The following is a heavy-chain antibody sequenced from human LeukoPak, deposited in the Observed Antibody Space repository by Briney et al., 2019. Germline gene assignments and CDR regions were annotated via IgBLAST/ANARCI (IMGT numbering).Heavy chain of an antibody. J-gene: IGHJ4*02. CDR1: GFTFSNAW. Sequence: GGSLRLSCAASGFTFSNAWMSWVRQAPGKGLEWVGRIRSKTDGGTTDYAAPVKGRFTISRDDSKNTLYLQMNSLKTEDTAVYYCVVGLTAYYTGPYYFDYWGQGTLVTVSS. D-gene: IGHD3-9*01. V-gene: IGHV3-15*01. CDR2: IRSKTDGGTT. CDR3: VVGLTAYYTGPYYFDY.